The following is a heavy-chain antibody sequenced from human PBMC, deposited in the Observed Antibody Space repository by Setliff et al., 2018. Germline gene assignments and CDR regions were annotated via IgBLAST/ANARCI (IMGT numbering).Heavy chain of an antibody. J-gene: IGHJ4*02. D-gene: IGHD6-25*01. CDR1: GDSMNDNH. V-gene: IGHV4-4*08. CDR2: IYTSGGT. CDR3: ARGVSGVSWTPRY. Sequence: ASETLSLTCTVSGDSMNDNHWTWMRQPPGKGLEWIGYIYTSGGTNYNPSLKSRVTISVDMTENQFSLILRSVVAADTAVYYCARGVSGVSWTPRYWGRGTLVTVS.